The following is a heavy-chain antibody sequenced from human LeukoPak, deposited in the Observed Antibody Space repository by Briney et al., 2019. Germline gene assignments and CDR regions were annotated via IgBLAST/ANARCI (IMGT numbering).Heavy chain of an antibody. CDR1: GFTFSSYS. CDR2: VNTDGRYI. Sequence: GGSLRLSCAVSGFTFSSYSMHWVRQAPGKGLEWVSCVNTDGRYIFYADSVKGRFTISRDDAKNSLYLQMNSLRAEDTALYYCARGDDFWGERNAFDIWGQGTMVTVSS. D-gene: IGHD3-3*01. CDR3: ARGDDFWGERNAFDI. V-gene: IGHV3-21*01. J-gene: IGHJ3*02.